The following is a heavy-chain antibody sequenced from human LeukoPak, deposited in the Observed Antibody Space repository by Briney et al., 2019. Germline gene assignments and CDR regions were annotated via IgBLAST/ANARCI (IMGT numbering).Heavy chain of an antibody. CDR2: IYSGGST. D-gene: IGHD3-22*01. Sequence: GGSLRLSCAASGFTVSSNYMSWVRQAPGKGLERVSVIYSGGSTYNADSVKGRFPISRDNSMSTLYLQMNRLSAEDTAVYYCARTWPSSGYYDSSGYYYYWGQGTLVTVSS. V-gene: IGHV3-66*02. CDR1: GFTVSSNY. CDR3: ARTWPSSGYYDSSGYYYY. J-gene: IGHJ4*02.